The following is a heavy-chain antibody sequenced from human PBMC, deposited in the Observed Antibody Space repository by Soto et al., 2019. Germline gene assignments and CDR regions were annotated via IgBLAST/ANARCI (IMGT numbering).Heavy chain of an antibody. D-gene: IGHD3-3*01. J-gene: IGHJ3*02. CDR2: ISGSGGST. CDR1: GFTFSSYA. Sequence: GGSLRLSCAASGFTFSSYAMSWVRQAPGKGLEWVSAISGSGGSTYYADSVKGRFTISRDNSKNTLYLQMNSLRAEDTAVYYCAKDHRFTIFGVAPPPDAFDIWGQGTMVTVSS. CDR3: AKDHRFTIFGVAPPPDAFDI. V-gene: IGHV3-23*01.